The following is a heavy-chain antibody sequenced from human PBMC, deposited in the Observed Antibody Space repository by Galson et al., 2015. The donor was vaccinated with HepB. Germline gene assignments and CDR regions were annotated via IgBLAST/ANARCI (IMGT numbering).Heavy chain of an antibody. V-gene: IGHV3-21*01. Sequence: SLRLSCAASGFTFSSYSMNWVRQAPGKGLEWVPSISSSSSYIYYADSVKGRFTISRDNAKNSLYLQMDSLRAEDTAVYYCARDYIFGYSLDYWGQGTLVTVSS. CDR3: ARDYIFGYSLDY. CDR2: ISSSSSYI. D-gene: IGHD2-21*01. CDR1: GFTFSSYS. J-gene: IGHJ4*02.